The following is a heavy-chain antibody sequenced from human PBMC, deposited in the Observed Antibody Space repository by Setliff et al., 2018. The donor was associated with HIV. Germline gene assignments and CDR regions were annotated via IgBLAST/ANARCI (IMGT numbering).Heavy chain of an antibody. D-gene: IGHD4-17*01. CDR2: IYYSGST. J-gene: IGHJ3*02. V-gene: IGHV4-59*01. CDR1: TFSLSSYY. Sequence: SETLSLTCSVSTFSLSSYYWTWIRQTPGKGLQWIGYIYYSGSTYYNPSLKSRVTISVDTSKNQFFLNLSSVTTADTAVYFCARGPTVTTRRVGSFDIWGQGTMVTVSS. CDR3: ARGPTVTTRRVGSFDI.